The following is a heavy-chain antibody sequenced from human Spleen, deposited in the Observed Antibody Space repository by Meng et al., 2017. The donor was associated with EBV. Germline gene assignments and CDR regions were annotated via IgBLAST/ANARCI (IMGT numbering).Heavy chain of an antibody. CDR1: GYTFNNFG. Sequence: QCQVVRLGAGVAKPWALVKVSCKAFGYTFNNFGISWVRQAPGQGLEWMGWISPYNGNTVYAQKIQGRVSMTTDTSTNTDYMELWSLRSDDTAVYYCARDVYSGYDRLGYWGQGTLVTVSS. J-gene: IGHJ4*02. CDR3: ARDVYSGYDRLGY. CDR2: ISPYNGNT. D-gene: IGHD5-12*01. V-gene: IGHV1-18*01.